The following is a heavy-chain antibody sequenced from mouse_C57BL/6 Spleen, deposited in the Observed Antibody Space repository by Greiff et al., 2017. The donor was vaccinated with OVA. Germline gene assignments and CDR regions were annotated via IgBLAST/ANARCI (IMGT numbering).Heavy chain of an antibody. D-gene: IGHD2-4*01. CDR3: AKAIYYDYAWFAY. Sequence: QVQLQQPGTELVKPGASVKLSCKASGYTFTSYWMHWVKQRPGQGLAWIGNINPSNGGTTYNEQFKSKAPLTVDKSASTAYMQLSSRTSEDSAVYYCAKAIYYDYAWFAYWGQGTLVTVSA. V-gene: IGHV1-53*01. CDR2: INPSNGGT. J-gene: IGHJ3*01. CDR1: GYTFTSYW.